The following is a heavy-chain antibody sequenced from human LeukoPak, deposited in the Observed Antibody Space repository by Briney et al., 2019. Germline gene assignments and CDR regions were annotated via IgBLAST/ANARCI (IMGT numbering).Heavy chain of an antibody. CDR2: IYPGDSNT. CDR1: GYSFTSFW. V-gene: IGHV5-51*01. J-gene: IGHJ4*02. CDR3: ATAGARISGTTYTY. D-gene: IGHD1-7*01. Sequence: LGESLKISCKGSGYSFTSFWIGGVRQMPGKGLEWMGIIYPGDSNTRYSPSFQGQVTISADKSISTAYLQWSSLKASDTAMYYCATAGARISGTTYTYWGQGTLVTVSS.